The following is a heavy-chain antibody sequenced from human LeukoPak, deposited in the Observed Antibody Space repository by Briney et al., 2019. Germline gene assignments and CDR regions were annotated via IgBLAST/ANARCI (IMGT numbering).Heavy chain of an antibody. CDR1: GGSINSGGYY. V-gene: IGHV4-31*02. CDR2: SYYSGNT. Sequence: SETLSLTCTFSGGSINSGGYYWSWIRQPPGKGLEWIGYSYYSGNTYYNPSLKSPVTLSVDTSKNQFSLKVISVTAADTAVYYCARGLAANYFFDYWGQGTLVTVSS. CDR3: ARGLAANYFFDY. J-gene: IGHJ4*02. D-gene: IGHD6-13*01.